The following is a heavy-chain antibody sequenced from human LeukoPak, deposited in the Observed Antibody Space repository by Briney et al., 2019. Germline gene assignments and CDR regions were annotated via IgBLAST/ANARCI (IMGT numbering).Heavy chain of an antibody. CDR1: GFTFSDYY. CDR2: ISSSGSTI. J-gene: IGHJ6*03. V-gene: IGHV3-11*01. D-gene: IGHD5-18*01. Sequence: GGSLRLSCAASGFTFSDYYMSWIRQAPGKGLEWVSYISSSGSTIYYADSVKGRFTISRDNAKNSLYLQMNSLRAEDTAVYYCAARGYMRYYYHMYVWGKGTTVTISS. CDR3: AARGYMRYYYHMYV.